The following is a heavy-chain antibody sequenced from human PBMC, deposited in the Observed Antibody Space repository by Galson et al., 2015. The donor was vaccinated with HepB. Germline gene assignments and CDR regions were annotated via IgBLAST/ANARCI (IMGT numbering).Heavy chain of an antibody. CDR2: IIPILGIA. CDR1: GYTFTSYG. D-gene: IGHD2-15*01. V-gene: IGHV1-69*04. J-gene: IGHJ6*02. Sequence: VKVSCKASGYTFTSYGISWVRQAPGQGLEWVGRIIPILGIANYAQKIQGRVTITADKSTSTAYMELSSLRSEDTAVYYCASRRRDCSGGSCYHIPYYYYYGMDVWGQGTTVTVSS. CDR3: ASRRRDCSGGSCYHIPYYYYYGMDV.